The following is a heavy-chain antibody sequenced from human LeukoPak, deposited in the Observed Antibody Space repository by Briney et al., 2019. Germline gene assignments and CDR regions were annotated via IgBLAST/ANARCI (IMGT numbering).Heavy chain of an antibody. J-gene: IGHJ4*02. Sequence: AGGSLRLSCAASGFTFSNYAMNWVRQAPGKGLEWVSDISGSGGNTYYADSVKGRFTISRDTSKNTLYLQMNSLRAEDTAVYYCAKGERYCIDGVCYRDYWGQGTLVTVSS. CDR3: AKGERYCIDGVCYRDY. D-gene: IGHD2-8*01. V-gene: IGHV3-23*01. CDR1: GFTFSNYA. CDR2: ISGSGGNT.